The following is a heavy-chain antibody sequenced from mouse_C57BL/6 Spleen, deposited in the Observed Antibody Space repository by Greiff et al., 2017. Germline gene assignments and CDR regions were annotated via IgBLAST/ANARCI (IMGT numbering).Heavy chain of an antibody. D-gene: IGHD2-1*01. J-gene: IGHJ2*01. CDR2: ISSGGDYI. CDR1: GFTFSSYA. V-gene: IGHV5-9-1*02. CDR3: TRNDGNPGYFDY. Sequence: EVKLVVSGEGLVKPGGSLKLSCAASGFTFSSYAMSWVRQTPEKRLEWVAYISSGGDYIYYADTVKGRFTISRDNARNTLYLQMSSLKSEDTAMYYSTRNDGNPGYFDYGGQGTTLTVSS.